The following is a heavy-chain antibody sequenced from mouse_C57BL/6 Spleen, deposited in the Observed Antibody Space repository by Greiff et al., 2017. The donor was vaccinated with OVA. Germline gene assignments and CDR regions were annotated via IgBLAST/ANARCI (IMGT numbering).Heavy chain of an antibody. CDR1: GFTFSSYT. D-gene: IGHD3-2*02. Sequence: EVKLEESGGGLVKPGGSLKLSCAASGFTFSSYTMSWVRQTPEKRLEWVATISGGGGNTYYPDSVKGRFTISRDNAKNTLYLQMSSLRSEDTALYYCARDSSGYVGYYAMDYWGQGTSVTVSS. V-gene: IGHV5-9*01. CDR2: ISGGGGNT. J-gene: IGHJ4*01. CDR3: ARDSSGYVGYYAMDY.